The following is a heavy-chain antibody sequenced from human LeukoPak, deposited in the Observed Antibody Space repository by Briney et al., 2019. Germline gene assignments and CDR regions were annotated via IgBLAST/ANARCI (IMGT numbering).Heavy chain of an antibody. D-gene: IGHD6-13*01. V-gene: IGHV3-23*01. CDR3: AKAGTAF. Sequence: GGSLRLSCAASGFTFSNYALSWVRQAPGKGLEWVSTISGSGDSTYYADSVKGRFTVSRDNSKNTLYLQMSSLRAEDTAVYYCAKAGTAFWGQGTVAIVSS. CDR1: GFTFSNYA. CDR2: ISGSGDST. J-gene: IGHJ4*02.